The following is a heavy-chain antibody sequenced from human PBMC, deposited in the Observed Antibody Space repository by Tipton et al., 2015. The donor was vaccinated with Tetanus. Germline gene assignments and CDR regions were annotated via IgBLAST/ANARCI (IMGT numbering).Heavy chain of an antibody. CDR1: GFIFSSYG. J-gene: IGHJ4*02. Sequence: FAASGFIFSSYGIHWVRQAPGKGLEWVAVSWYDGTDKYYADSVKGRFTISRDNSKNTLYLQMNSLGAEDTAVYYCAREADCSGGSCFSGDFDNWGQGTQVTVSS. CDR2: SWYDGTDK. D-gene: IGHD2-15*01. CDR3: AREADCSGGSCFSGDFDN. V-gene: IGHV3-33*01.